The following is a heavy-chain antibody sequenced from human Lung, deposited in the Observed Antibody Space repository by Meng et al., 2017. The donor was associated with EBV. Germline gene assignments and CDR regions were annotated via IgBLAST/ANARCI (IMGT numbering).Heavy chain of an antibody. CDR3: ARGATSVFDL. CDR2: TYYRSKWYN. V-gene: IGHV6-1*01. CDR1: GDSVSSSSAA. J-gene: IGHJ2*01. Sequence: HVQPQKSGPGLVKPAPTLPLTCVISGDSVSSSSAAWTWISQSPSRGLEWLGRTYYRSKWYNDYAVFVKSRITINPDTSKNQFSLQLNSVTPEDTAAYYCARGATSVFDLWGRGTLVTVSS.